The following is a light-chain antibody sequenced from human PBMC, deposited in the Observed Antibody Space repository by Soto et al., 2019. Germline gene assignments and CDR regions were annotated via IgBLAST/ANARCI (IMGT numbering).Light chain of an antibody. Sequence: EIVMTQSPATLSVSPGARATLSCRASQSVRSNLAWYQQKPGQAPRLLVYGASTRATGIPARFSGSGSGTEFTLTISSLQSEDFAVYYCQHYNNWPPWTFGQGTKVDIK. J-gene: IGKJ1*01. CDR3: QHYNNWPPWT. V-gene: IGKV3-15*01. CDR2: GAS. CDR1: QSVRSN.